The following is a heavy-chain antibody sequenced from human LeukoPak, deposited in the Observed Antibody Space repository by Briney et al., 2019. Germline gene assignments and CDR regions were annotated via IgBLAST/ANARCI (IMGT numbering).Heavy chain of an antibody. CDR1: GFTFSSYA. Sequence: GGSLRLSCAVSGFTFSSYAMTWVRQVPGKGLEWVSAISGGGGNTYSADAVKGRFTISRDNSKSTLYLQMNSLTAEDTAVYYCARLATTVTTSGIDYWGQGTLVTVSS. D-gene: IGHD4-17*01. J-gene: IGHJ4*02. CDR2: ISGGGGNT. V-gene: IGHV3-23*01. CDR3: ARLATTVTTSGIDY.